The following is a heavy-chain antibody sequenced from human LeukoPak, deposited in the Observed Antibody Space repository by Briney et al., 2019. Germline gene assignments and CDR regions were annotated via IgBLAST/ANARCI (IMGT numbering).Heavy chain of an antibody. Sequence: SQTLSLTCAISGDSVSSNSAAWNWIRQSPSRGLEWLGRTYYRSKWYNDYAVSVKSRITINPDTSKNQFSLQLNSVTPEDTAVYYCARETLPLRRGYSYGYADYWGQGTLVTVSS. CDR2: TYYRSKWYN. D-gene: IGHD5-18*01. J-gene: IGHJ4*02. CDR1: GDSVSSNSAA. V-gene: IGHV6-1*01. CDR3: ARETLPLRRGYSYGYADY.